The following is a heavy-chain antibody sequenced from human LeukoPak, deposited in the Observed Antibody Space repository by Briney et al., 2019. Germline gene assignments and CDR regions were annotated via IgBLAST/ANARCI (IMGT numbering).Heavy chain of an antibody. J-gene: IGHJ4*02. D-gene: IGHD5-24*01. V-gene: IGHV3-21*01. CDR3: VGDQADTQFDSGEMIPLAH. CDR2: IDSSGAYI. Sequence: GGSLRLSCGVSGFPFGDYSMNWVRQTPEKGLEWLSSIDSSGAYIYYADSVKGRVTISRDNAKNSLFLQMSRPRAEDTAVYYCVGDQADTQFDSGEMIPLAHWGQGTLVIVSS. CDR1: GFPFGDYS.